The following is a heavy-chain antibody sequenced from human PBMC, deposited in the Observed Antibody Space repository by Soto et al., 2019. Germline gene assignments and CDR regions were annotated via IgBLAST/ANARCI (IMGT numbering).Heavy chain of an antibody. CDR3: ARASSRWGSDAAH. CDR2: IYSGGST. CDR1: GFSVSANY. Sequence: EVHLVESGGGLIQPRGSLRLSCAPSGFSVSANYMSWVRQAPGRGLECVSSIYSGGSTVYADSVKGRFTISRDNSKNTLYLQMNSLRAEDTAVYYCARASSRWGSDAAHWGQGTLVTVSP. V-gene: IGHV3-53*01. D-gene: IGHD3-16*01. J-gene: IGHJ1*01.